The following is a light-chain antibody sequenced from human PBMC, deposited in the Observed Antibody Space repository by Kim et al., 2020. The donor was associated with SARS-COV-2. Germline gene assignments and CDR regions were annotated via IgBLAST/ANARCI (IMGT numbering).Light chain of an antibody. V-gene: IGKV3-11*01. CDR3: KQRSTRLTLT. J-gene: IGKJ4*01. Sequence: ESVLTQSPATLSLSPGERATLYCRASQSVSSYLAWYQQKPGQAPSLLIYDAANRATGIPARFSGSGSETDFTLTISSLEPEDIVVYYCKQRSTRLTLTFGGGTKVEI. CDR2: DAA. CDR1: QSVSSY.